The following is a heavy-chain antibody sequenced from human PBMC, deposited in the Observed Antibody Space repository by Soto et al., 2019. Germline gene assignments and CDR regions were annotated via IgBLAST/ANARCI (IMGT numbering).Heavy chain of an antibody. J-gene: IGHJ4*02. CDR2: LVVGSGNT. CDR3: AAVPVLRFLKWLPAYFDY. V-gene: IGHV1-58*01. Sequence: APVKVSCKTSGLMFTSSAVQWVRQARGQRLEWIGWLVVGSGNTHYAQHFQERVTLTRDMSTGTAYMELSSLRSEDTAVYYCAAVPVLRFLKWLPAYFDYWGQGTLVTVSS. CDR1: GLMFTSSA. D-gene: IGHD3-3*01.